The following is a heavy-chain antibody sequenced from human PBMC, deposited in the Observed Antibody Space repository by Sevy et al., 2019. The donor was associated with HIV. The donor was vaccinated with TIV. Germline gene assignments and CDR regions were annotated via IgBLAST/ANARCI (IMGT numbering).Heavy chain of an antibody. Sequence: GGSLRLSCSASGFTFSSFAINWVRQAPGKGLEYVSTISSNGDSTYYADSVKGRFTISRENSKKMLYLQMSSLRAEDTAVYYCVKGFYYDSRGYTDAFDIWGQGTMVTVSS. V-gene: IGHV3-64D*06. J-gene: IGHJ3*02. CDR3: VKGFYYDSRGYTDAFDI. D-gene: IGHD3-22*01. CDR2: ISSNGDST. CDR1: GFTFSSFA.